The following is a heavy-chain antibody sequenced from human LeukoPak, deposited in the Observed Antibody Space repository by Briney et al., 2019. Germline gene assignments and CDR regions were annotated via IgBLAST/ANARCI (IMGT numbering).Heavy chain of an antibody. Sequence: PGRSLRLSCAASGFTFSSYAMHWVRQAPGKGLEWVAVISYDGSNKYYADFVKGRFTISRDNSKNTLYLQMNSLRAEDTAVYYCARPGGFGEFHAYYYYGMDVWGKGTTVTVSS. D-gene: IGHD3-10*01. CDR1: GFTFSSYA. J-gene: IGHJ6*04. V-gene: IGHV3-30*04. CDR2: ISYDGSNK. CDR3: ARPGGFGEFHAYYYYGMDV.